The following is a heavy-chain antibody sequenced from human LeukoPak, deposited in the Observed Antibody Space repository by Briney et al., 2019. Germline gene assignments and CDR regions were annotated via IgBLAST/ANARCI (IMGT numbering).Heavy chain of an antibody. CDR2: IIPILGIA. V-gene: IGHV1-69*04. Sequence: SVKVSCKASGGTFSSYAISWVRQAPGQGLEWMGRIIPILGIANYAQKFQGRVTITADKSTSTAYMELSSLRSEDTAVYYCAREYGSGVYYFDYWGQGALVTVSS. CDR1: GGTFSSYA. CDR3: AREYGSGVYYFDY. J-gene: IGHJ4*02. D-gene: IGHD3-10*01.